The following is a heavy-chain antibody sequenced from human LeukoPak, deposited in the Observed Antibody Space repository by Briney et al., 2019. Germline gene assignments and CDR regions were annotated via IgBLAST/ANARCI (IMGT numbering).Heavy chain of an antibody. CDR2: VSSSSSYI. D-gene: IGHD2-2*01. CDR1: GFTFSSYS. V-gene: IGHV3-21*01. CDR3: ATVPAAMPTFYYGMDV. Sequence: GGSLRLSCAASGFTFSSYSMNWVRQAPGKGLEWVTSVSSSSSYIYYADSVKGRFTISRDNAKNSLYLQMNSLRAEDTAVYYCATVPAAMPTFYYGMDVWGQGTTVTVSS. J-gene: IGHJ6*02.